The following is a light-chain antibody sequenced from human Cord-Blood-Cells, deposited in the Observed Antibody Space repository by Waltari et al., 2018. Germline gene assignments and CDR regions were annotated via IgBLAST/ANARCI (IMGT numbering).Light chain of an antibody. J-gene: IGKJ2*01. CDR2: WAS. CDR3: QQYYSTPHT. V-gene: IGKV4-1*01. CDR1: QSVLYSSNHNNY. Sequence: IVMTQSPDSLAVCLGEGATINCKTSQSVLYSSNHNNYLAWYQQKPGQPPKLLIYWASTRESGVPDRFSGSGSGTDFTLTISSLQAEDVAVYYCQQYYSTPHTFGQGTKLEIK.